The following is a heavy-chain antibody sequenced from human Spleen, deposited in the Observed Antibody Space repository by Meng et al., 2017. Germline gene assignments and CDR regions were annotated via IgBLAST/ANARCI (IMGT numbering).Heavy chain of an antibody. CDR3: ARDNYYDSSGYYYYYGMDV. CDR1: GYSITGSYN. Sequence: SETLSLTCAVSGYSITGSYNWGWIRQSPGKGLEWIGSIYHSGSTYYNPSLKSRVTISVDTSKNQFSLKLSSVTAADTAVYYCARDNYYDSSGYYYYYGMDVWGQGTTVTVSS. J-gene: IGHJ6*02. D-gene: IGHD3-22*01. CDR2: IYHSGST. V-gene: IGHV4-38-2*02.